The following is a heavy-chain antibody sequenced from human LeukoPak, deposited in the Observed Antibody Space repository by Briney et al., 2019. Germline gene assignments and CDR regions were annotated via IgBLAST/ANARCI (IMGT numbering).Heavy chain of an antibody. CDR1: GYTFTSYD. CDR3: ARVSYGDYGYYYMDV. V-gene: IGHV1-8*01. CDR2: MNPNSGNT. D-gene: IGHD4-17*01. Sequence: ASVKVSCKASGYTFTSYDINWVRQATGQGLEWMGWMNPNSGNTGYAQKFQGRVTITRNTSISTAYMELSSLRSEDTAVYYCARVSYGDYGYYYMDVWGKGTTVTISS. J-gene: IGHJ6*03.